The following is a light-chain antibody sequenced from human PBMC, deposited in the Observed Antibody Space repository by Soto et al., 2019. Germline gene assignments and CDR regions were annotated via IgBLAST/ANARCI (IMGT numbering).Light chain of an antibody. CDR2: GAS. Sequence: EIVMTQSPATLSLSPGERATLSCRASQSVSSNLAWYQQKPGQAPRLLIYGASTRATGIPARFSGSGSRTECTLTVSSLQSEDCAVYYCQEYNNWPPWTFGHGTKVDIK. V-gene: IGKV3-15*01. CDR1: QSVSSN. J-gene: IGKJ1*01. CDR3: QEYNNWPPWT.